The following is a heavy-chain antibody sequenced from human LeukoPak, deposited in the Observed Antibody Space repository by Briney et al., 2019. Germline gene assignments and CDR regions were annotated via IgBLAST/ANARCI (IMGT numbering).Heavy chain of an antibody. CDR3: ARAGSGGWYGGLGFDY. J-gene: IGHJ4*02. CDR1: GYSFTSYW. Sequence: GEPLKISCQGSGYSFTSYWIAWVRQMPGKGLEWMGVIYPGDSDTRYSPSFQGQVTVSADKSISTAYLQWSRLKASDTAIYYCARAGSGGWYGGLGFDYWGQGSQVTVSS. V-gene: IGHV5-51*01. D-gene: IGHD6-19*01. CDR2: IYPGDSDT.